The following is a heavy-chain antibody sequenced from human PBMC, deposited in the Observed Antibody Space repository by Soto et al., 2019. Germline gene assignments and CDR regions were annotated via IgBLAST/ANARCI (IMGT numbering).Heavy chain of an antibody. CDR2: IYYSGST. CDR1: VGSISSGGYY. V-gene: IGHV4-31*03. Sequence: QVQLQESGPGLVKPSQTLSLTCTVSVGSISSGGYYWSWIRQHPGKGLEWIGYIYYSGSTYYNPSVKSRVTISVDTSKNQFSLKLSSVTPADTAAHYCARWSGYLLSFWGPGTLVTASS. D-gene: IGHD3-10*01. J-gene: IGHJ4*02. CDR3: ARWSGYLLSF.